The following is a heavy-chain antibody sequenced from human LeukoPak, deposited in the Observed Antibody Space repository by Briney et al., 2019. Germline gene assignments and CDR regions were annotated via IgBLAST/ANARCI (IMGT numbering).Heavy chain of an antibody. J-gene: IGHJ4*02. V-gene: IGHV3-23*01. D-gene: IGHD1-14*01. CDR2: ISGSGGST. CDR1: GFTLSSYA. CDR3: AKVEEPEDPEKGFDY. Sequence: TGGSLRLSCAASGFTLSSYAMSWVRQAPGKGLEWVSAISGSGGSTYYADSVKGRFTISRDNSKNTLYLQMNSLRAEDTAVYYCAKVEEPEDPEKGFDYWGQGTLVTVSS.